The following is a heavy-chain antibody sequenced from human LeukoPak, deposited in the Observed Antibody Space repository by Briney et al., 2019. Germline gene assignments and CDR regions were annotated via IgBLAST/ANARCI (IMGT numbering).Heavy chain of an antibody. V-gene: IGHV3-21*01. D-gene: IGHD5-18*01. CDR1: GFTFSSYS. J-gene: IGHJ4*02. CDR2: ISSSSSYI. CDR3: ARDRGYTAMVTDY. Sequence: GGSLRLSCAASGFTFSSYSMNWVRQAPGKGLEWVSSISSSSSYIYYADSVKGRFTISRDNAKNSLYLQMNSLRAEDTAVYYCARDRGYTAMVTDYWGQGTLVTVSS.